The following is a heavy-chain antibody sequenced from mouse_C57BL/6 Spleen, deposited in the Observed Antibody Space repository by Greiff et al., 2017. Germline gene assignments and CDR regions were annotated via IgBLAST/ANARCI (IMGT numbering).Heavy chain of an antibody. V-gene: IGHV1-9*01. CDR3: ARASYYSNYVWYFDY. CDR2: ILPGSGST. Sequence: QVQLQQSGAELMKPGASVKLSCKATGYTFTGYWIEWVKQRPGHGLEWIGEILPGSGSTNYNEKFKGKATFTADTSSNTAYMQLSRLTTEDSAIYYCARASYYSNYVWYFDYWGQGTTLTVSS. J-gene: IGHJ2*01. CDR1: GYTFTGYW. D-gene: IGHD2-5*01.